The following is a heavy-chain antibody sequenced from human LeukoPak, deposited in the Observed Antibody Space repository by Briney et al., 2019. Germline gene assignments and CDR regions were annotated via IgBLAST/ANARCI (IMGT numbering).Heavy chain of an antibody. CDR1: RFTFSSYA. Sequence: GGSLRLSCAASRFTFSSYAMHWVRQAPGKGLEWVAVISYDGSNKYYADSVKGRFTISRDNSKNTLYLQMNSLRAEDTAVYYCARDTARSGSLDIWGQGTMVTVSS. V-gene: IGHV3-30-3*01. D-gene: IGHD3-10*01. J-gene: IGHJ3*02. CDR2: ISYDGSNK. CDR3: ARDTARSGSLDI.